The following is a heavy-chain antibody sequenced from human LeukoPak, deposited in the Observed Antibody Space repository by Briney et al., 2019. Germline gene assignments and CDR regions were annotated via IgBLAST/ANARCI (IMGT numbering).Heavy chain of an antibody. D-gene: IGHD3-9*01. Sequence: ASVKVSCKTSGYSFTNYDINWVRQATGQGLEWRGWMSPNSGKTGYAQKFQGRVTMTKNTSMSTAYMELSSLTSEDTAVYYCARGRESSKLTSGFQSFDWLSDSFDLWGQGTIVTVSS. CDR1: GYSFTNYD. V-gene: IGHV1-8*01. CDR3: ARGRESSKLTSGFQSFDWLSDSFDL. CDR2: MSPNSGKT. J-gene: IGHJ3*01.